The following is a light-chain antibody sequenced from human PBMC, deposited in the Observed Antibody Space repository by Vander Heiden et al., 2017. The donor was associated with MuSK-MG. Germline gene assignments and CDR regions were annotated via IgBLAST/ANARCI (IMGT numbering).Light chain of an antibody. J-gene: IGKJ4*01. Sequence: DIQMTQSPSSLSASVGDRVSITCRASQNIITYLTWYQQKPGKAPTLLMYAVSTLQSGIPSRFSGSGSGTEFTLTISRLHPEDFATYYCHQTYTTPLTFGGGTKVEIK. V-gene: IGKV1-39*01. CDR1: QNIITY. CDR2: AVS. CDR3: HQTYTTPLT.